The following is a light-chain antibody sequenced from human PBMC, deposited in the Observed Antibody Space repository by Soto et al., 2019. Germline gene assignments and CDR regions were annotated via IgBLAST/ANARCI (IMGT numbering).Light chain of an antibody. Sequence: QSALTQPASVSESPGQSITISCTGTSSDVGGYNYVSWYQQHPGKAPKFIIYDVSNRPSGVSNRFSGSKSGNTASLTISGLQAEDEADYYCSSYTTSNTRQIVFGTGTKLTVL. CDR3: SSYTTSNTRQIV. V-gene: IGLV2-14*01. J-gene: IGLJ1*01. CDR1: SSDVGGYNY. CDR2: DVS.